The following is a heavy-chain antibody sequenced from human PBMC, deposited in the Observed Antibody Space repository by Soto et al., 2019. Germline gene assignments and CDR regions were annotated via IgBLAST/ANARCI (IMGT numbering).Heavy chain of an antibody. Sequence: SEALSLTCAVYGGSFSGYYWSWIRQPPGKGLEWIGEINHSGSTNYNPSLKSRVTISVDTSKNQFSLKLSSVTAADTAVYYCARGRRTTVTIDYWGQGTLVTVS. D-gene: IGHD4-17*01. CDR3: ARGRRTTVTIDY. CDR1: GGSFSGYY. CDR2: INHSGST. V-gene: IGHV4-34*01. J-gene: IGHJ4*02.